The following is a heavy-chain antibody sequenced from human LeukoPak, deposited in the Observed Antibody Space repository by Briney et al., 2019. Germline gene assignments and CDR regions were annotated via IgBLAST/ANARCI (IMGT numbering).Heavy chain of an antibody. CDR1: GFTFSSYA. V-gene: IGHV3-23*01. CDR2: IRGSGGST. Sequence: GGTLRLSCAASGFTFSSYAMSWVRQAPGKGLEWVSTIRGSGGSTYYADSVRGRFTISRDNAKNSLYLQMNSVRVEDTAMYYCARDWALDSWGQGTLVTVSS. J-gene: IGHJ1*01. D-gene: IGHD1-1*01. CDR3: ARDWALDS.